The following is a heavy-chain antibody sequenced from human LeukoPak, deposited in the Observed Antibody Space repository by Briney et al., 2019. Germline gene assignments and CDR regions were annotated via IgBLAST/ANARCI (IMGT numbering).Heavy chain of an antibody. V-gene: IGHV1-2*02. J-gene: IGHJ4*02. D-gene: IGHD2-15*01. CDR2: INPNSGGT. Sequence: ASVEVSCKASGYTFTGYYMHWVRQAPGQGLEWMGWINPNSGGTNYAQKFQGRVTTTRDTSISTAYMELSRLRSDDTAVYYCARAPTYCSGGSCYSAKFDYWGQGTLVTVSS. CDR1: GYTFTGYY. CDR3: ARAPTYCSGGSCYSAKFDY.